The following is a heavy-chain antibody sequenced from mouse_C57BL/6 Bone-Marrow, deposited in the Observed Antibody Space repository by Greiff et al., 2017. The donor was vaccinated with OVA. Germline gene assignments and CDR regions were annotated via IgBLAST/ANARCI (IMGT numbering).Heavy chain of an antibody. Sequence: QVQLQQPGAELVRPGSSVKLSCKASGYTFTSYWMDWVKQRPGQGLEWIGNIYPSDSETHYNQKFKDKATLTVDKSSSTAYMQLSSLTSEDSAVYYCARAAYYGSSYGDAMDYWGQGTSVTVSS. CDR1: GYTFTSYW. CDR2: IYPSDSET. CDR3: ARAAYYGSSYGDAMDY. V-gene: IGHV1-61*01. J-gene: IGHJ4*01. D-gene: IGHD1-1*01.